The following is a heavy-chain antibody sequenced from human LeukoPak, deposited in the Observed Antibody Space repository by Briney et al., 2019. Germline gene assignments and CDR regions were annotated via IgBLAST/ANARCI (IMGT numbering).Heavy chain of an antibody. CDR3: ARDGAQYDSLDYEGEYYYYFGMDV. CDR1: GGSISSGGYY. V-gene: IGHV4-30-2*01. J-gene: IGHJ6*02. CDR2: IYHSGST. D-gene: IGHD3-22*01. Sequence: SQTLSLTCTVSGGSISSGGYYWSWIRQPPGKGLEWIGYIYHSGSTYYNPSLKSRVTISVDRSKNQFSLKLSSVTAADTAVYYCARDGAQYDSLDYEGEYYYYFGMDVWGQGATVTVSS.